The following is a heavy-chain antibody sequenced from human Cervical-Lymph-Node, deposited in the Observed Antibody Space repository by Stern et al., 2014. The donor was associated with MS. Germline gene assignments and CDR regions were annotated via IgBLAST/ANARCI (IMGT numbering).Heavy chain of an antibody. D-gene: IGHD3-9*01. V-gene: IGHV1-69*06. J-gene: IGHJ3*02. CDR1: GGTFSNYE. CDR3: ARGRTLRRNFDRLILDAFDI. Sequence: QVQLVQSGAEVKRPGSSVKVSCKTSGGTFSNYEITWVRQAPGQGLEWMGGIVPLFLTPNYEQKFQDRVTISADRSTTTSYLELTSLRSEDTAVYYCARGRTLRRNFDRLILDAFDIWGQGTVVTVSS. CDR2: IVPLFLTP.